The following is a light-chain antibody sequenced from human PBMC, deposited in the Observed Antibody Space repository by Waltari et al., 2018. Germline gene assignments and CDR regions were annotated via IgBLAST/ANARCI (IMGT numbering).Light chain of an antibody. J-gene: IGLJ2*01. CDR2: KDT. CDR3: YSAAGNNVRI. V-gene: IGLV3-27*01. Sequence: SYELTQPSSVSVSPGQTARITCSGDVLGRRYARGFQQKPGQAPLLLIYKDTVRPSGIPERFSGAGSGTTVTLTISGAQVEDEADYYCYSAAGNNVRIFGGGTKLTVL. CDR1: VLGRRY.